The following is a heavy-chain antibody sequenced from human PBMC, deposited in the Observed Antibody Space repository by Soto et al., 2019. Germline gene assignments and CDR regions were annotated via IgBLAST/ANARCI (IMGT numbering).Heavy chain of an antibody. D-gene: IGHD2-2*01. CDR3: ASLQDIVVVPAALDAFDI. V-gene: IGHV4-34*01. CDR1: GGSFSGYY. Sequence: PSETLSLTCAVYGGSFSGYYWSWIRQPPGKGLEWIGEINHSGSTNYNPSLKSRVTISVDTSKNQFSLKLSSVTAADTAVYYCASLQDIVVVPAALDAFDIWGQGTMVTVSS. CDR2: INHSGST. J-gene: IGHJ3*02.